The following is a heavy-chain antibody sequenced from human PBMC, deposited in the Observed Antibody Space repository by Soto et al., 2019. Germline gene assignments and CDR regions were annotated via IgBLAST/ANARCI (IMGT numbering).Heavy chain of an antibody. Sequence: QVQLVQSGAEVGKPGASVKVSCKVSGHTLTELSMHWVRQAPGKGLEWMGGFDPEDGETISAQKFQGRVTXPADTSTDSTYLELSSLRSEDTAVYYCAAGGTRWLHSPFDYWGQGTLVTISS. D-gene: IGHD1-1*01. J-gene: IGHJ4*02. CDR2: FDPEDGET. V-gene: IGHV1-24*01. CDR3: AAGGTRWLHSPFDY. CDR1: GHTLTELS.